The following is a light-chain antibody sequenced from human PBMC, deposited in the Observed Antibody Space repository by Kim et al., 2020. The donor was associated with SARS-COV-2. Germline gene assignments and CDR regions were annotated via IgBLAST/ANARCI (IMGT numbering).Light chain of an antibody. CDR2: DVS. Sequence: QSALTQPRSVSGSPGQSVTISCTGTSTDVGGYNYVSWYQQHPDKAPKVMIYDVSERPSGVPDRFSGSKSGNTASLTISGLQPEDEADYYCCSYAGIYTYVFGTGTKVTVL. CDR3: CSYAGIYTYV. CDR1: STDVGGYNY. J-gene: IGLJ1*01. V-gene: IGLV2-11*01.